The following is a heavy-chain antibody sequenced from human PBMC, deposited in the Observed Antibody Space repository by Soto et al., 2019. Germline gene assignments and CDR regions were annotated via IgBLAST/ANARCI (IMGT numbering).Heavy chain of an antibody. CDR1: GYTFTSYG. J-gene: IGHJ4*02. D-gene: IGHD6-13*01. V-gene: IGHV1-18*01. CDR3: ARDGRLAAAGQGEY. Sequence: QVQLVQSGAEVKKPGASVKVSCKASGYTFTSYGISWVRQAPGQGLEWMGWISAYNGNTNYAQKLQGRVTMTTDKPTSKAYVELRSQRSGDTAVYYCARDGRLAAAGQGEYWGQGTLVTVSS. CDR2: ISAYNGNT.